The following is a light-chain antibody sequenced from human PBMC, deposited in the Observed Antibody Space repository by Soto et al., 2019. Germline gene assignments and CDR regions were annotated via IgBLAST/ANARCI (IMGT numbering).Light chain of an antibody. Sequence: DIVMTQSPDSLAVSLGERATINCKSSQSILSSSNNKNYLAWYQQKPGQPPKLLIYWASTRESGVPDRFSGSGSGTDVTLTISSLQAEDVAVYYCQQYYSSPLTFGGGTKVEIK. CDR1: QSILSSSNNKNY. CDR2: WAS. CDR3: QQYYSSPLT. J-gene: IGKJ4*01. V-gene: IGKV4-1*01.